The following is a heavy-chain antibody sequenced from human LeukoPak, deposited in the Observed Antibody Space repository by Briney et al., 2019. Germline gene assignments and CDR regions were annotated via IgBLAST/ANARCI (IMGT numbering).Heavy chain of an antibody. V-gene: IGHV4-34*01. D-gene: IGHD3-22*01. CDR3: ARGDYYDSSGYGPGYYFDY. CDR1: GGSFSGYY. CDR2: INHSGST. Sequence: SETLSLTCAVYGGSFSGYYWSWIRQPPGKGLEWIGEINHSGSTNYNPSLKSRVTISVDTSKNQLSLKLSSVTAADTAVYYCARGDYYDSSGYGPGYYFDYWGQGTLVTVSS. J-gene: IGHJ4*02.